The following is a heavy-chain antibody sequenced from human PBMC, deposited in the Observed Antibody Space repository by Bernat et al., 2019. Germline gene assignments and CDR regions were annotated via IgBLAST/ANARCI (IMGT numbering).Heavy chain of an antibody. CDR3: ARELGAVAGTGGGSGYFDY. D-gene: IGHD6-19*01. V-gene: IGHV1-69*01. CDR2: IIPIFGTA. CDR1: GGTFSSYA. J-gene: IGHJ4*02. Sequence: QVQLVQSGAEVKKPGSSVKVSCKASGGTFSSYAISWVRQAPGQGLEWMGGIIPIFGTANYAQKFQGRVTITADESTSTAYRELSSLRSEDTAVDYWARELGAVAGTGGGSGYFDYWGQGTLVTVSS.